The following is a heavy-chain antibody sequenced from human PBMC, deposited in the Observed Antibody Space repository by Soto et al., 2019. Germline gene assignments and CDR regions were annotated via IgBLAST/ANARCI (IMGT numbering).Heavy chain of an antibody. CDR1: GGSISSSNW. V-gene: IGHV4-4*02. J-gene: IGHJ6*02. CDR3: ARRVAIAAAEYYYYYYGMDV. Sequence: SETLSLTCAVSGGSISSSNWWSWVRQPPGKGLEWIGEIYHSGSTNYNPSLKSRVTISVDKSKNQFSLKLSSVTAADTAVYYCARRVAIAAAEYYYYYYGMDVWGQGATVTVSS. CDR2: IYHSGST. D-gene: IGHD6-13*01.